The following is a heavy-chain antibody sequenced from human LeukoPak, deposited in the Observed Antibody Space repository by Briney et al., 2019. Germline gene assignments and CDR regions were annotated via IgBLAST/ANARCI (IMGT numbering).Heavy chain of an antibody. V-gene: IGHV3-30-3*01. CDR2: ISYDGNNK. CDR3: ASPGIAAGFDY. D-gene: IGHD6-25*01. Sequence: GGSLRLSCAASGFTFSSYAMHWVRQAPGKGLEWVAVISYDGNNKYYADSVKGRFTISRDNSKNTLYLQMNSLRAEDTAVYYCASPGIAAGFDYWGQGTLVTVSS. CDR1: GFTFSSYA. J-gene: IGHJ4*02.